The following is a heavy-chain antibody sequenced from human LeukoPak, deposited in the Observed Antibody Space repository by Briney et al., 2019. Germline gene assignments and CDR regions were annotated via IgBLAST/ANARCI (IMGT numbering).Heavy chain of an antibody. Sequence: ASVKVSCKASGYTFTSYYMHWVRQAPGQGLEWMGIINPSGGSTSYAQKFQGRVTMTRDMSTSTVYMELSSLRSEDTAVYYCARGGPPEVDYDSSGYNDAFDIWGQGTMVTVSS. J-gene: IGHJ3*02. CDR3: ARGGPPEVDYDSSGYNDAFDI. D-gene: IGHD3-22*01. V-gene: IGHV1-46*01. CDR1: GYTFTSYY. CDR2: INPSGGST.